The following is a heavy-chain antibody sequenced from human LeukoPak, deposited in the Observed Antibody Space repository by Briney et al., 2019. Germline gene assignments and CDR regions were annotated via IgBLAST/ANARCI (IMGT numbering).Heavy chain of an antibody. J-gene: IGHJ5*02. Sequence: MPSETLSLTCTVSGVSISSYYWSWIRQPPGKGLEWIGCIYYSGSTNYNPSFKSRLTISPDTSKNQFSLKLTSVTAADTAVYYCTREVRSAWASFDPWGQGTLVIVSS. CDR1: GVSISSYY. V-gene: IGHV4-59*12. CDR3: TREVRSAWASFDP. D-gene: IGHD1-26*01. CDR2: IYYSGST.